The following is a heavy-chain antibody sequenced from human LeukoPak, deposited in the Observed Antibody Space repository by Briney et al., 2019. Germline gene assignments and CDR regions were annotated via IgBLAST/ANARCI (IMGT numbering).Heavy chain of an antibody. D-gene: IGHD2-2*01. J-gene: IGHJ3*02. CDR1: GGSISSSSYY. CDR2: IYYSGST. CDR3: ARAVVPAAMDAFDI. V-gene: IGHV4-39*01. Sequence: SETLSLTCTVSGGSISSSSYYWGWIRQPPGKGLEWIGSIYYSGSTYYNPSLKSRVTISVDTSKNQFSLKLSSVTAADTAVYYCARAVVPAAMDAFDIWGQGTMVTVSS.